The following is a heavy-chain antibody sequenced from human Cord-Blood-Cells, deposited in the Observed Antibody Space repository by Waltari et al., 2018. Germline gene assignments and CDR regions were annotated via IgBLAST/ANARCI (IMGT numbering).Heavy chain of an antibody. J-gene: IGHJ3*02. CDR2: VNPNSGGT. V-gene: IGHV1-2*02. Sequence: QVQLVQSGAEVKKPGASVKVSCKASGYTFTGYYMHWVRQAPGQGLEWMGWVNPNSGGTNYAKKFQGRVTMTRDTSISTAYMGLSRLRSNDTAVYYCARSNLLLYIAAAGTGAFDIWGQGTMVTVSS. D-gene: IGHD6-13*01. CDR1: GYTFTGYY. CDR3: ARSNLLLYIAAAGTGAFDI.